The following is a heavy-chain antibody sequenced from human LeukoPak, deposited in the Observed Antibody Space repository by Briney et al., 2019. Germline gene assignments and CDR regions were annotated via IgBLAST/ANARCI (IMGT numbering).Heavy chain of an antibody. V-gene: IGHV3-7*03. J-gene: IGHJ1*01. Sequence: GGSLRLSCAASGFTFSSYWMSWVRQAPGKGLEWVANIKQDGSEKYYVDSVKGRFTISRDNSKNTLYLQMNSLRAEDTALYYCAKKVVGGATSPYSDFQDWGQGTLVTVSS. CDR1: GFTFSSYW. CDR3: AKKVVGGATSPYSDFQD. CDR2: IKQDGSEK. D-gene: IGHD1-26*01.